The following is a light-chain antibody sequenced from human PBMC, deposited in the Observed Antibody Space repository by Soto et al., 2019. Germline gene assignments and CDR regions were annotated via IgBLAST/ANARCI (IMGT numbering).Light chain of an antibody. CDR3: QQSYSSPT. V-gene: IGKV1-39*01. Sequence: DIQMTQSPSSLSASVGDRVTITCRASQSISSYLNWYQQKPGKAPKLLIFAAFSLQSGVPSRFSGSGSGTDFTLTINSLQPEDFAIYYCQQSYSSPTFGGGTKVEIK. CDR2: AAF. J-gene: IGKJ4*01. CDR1: QSISSY.